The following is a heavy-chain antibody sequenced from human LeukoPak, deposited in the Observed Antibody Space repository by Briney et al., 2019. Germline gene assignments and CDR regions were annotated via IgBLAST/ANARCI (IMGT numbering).Heavy chain of an antibody. CDR1: GGSISSYY. D-gene: IGHD3-22*01. CDR3: ARDSRSDSSGYSIDY. J-gene: IGHJ4*02. CDR2: IYYSGST. Sequence: PSETLSLTCTVSGGSISSYYWSWIRQPPGKGLEWIGYIYYSGSTNYNPSLKSRVTISVDTSKNQFSLKLSTVTAADTAVYYCARDSRSDSSGYSIDYWGQGTLVTVSS. V-gene: IGHV4-59*01.